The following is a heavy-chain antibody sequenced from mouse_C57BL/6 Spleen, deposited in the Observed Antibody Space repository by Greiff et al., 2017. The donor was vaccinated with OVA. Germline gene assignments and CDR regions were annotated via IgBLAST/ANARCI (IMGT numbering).Heavy chain of an antibody. CDR1: GYTFTSYW. J-gene: IGHJ4*01. CDR3: ARADYDYDVGAMDY. V-gene: IGHV1-55*01. D-gene: IGHD2-4*01. CDR2: IYPGSGST. Sequence: VQLQQPGAELVKPGASVKMSCKASGYTFTSYWLTWVKQRPGQGLEWIGDIYPGSGSTNYNEKFKSKATLTVDTYSSTAYMQLSSLTSEDSAVDDCARADYDYDVGAMDYWGQGTSVTVSS.